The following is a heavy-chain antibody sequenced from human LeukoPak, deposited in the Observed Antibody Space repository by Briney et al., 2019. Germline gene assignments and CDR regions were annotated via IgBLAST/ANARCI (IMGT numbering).Heavy chain of an antibody. CDR3: ARLPDFDY. Sequence: PGGSLRLSCAASGFTFSNYWMSWVRQAPGKGLEWVANIKQDGSEKYYVDSVKGRFTISRDNAKNSLCLQMNSLRAEDTAVYYCARLPDFDYWGQGTLVTVSS. CDR2: IKQDGSEK. V-gene: IGHV3-7*01. J-gene: IGHJ4*02. CDR1: GFTFSNYW.